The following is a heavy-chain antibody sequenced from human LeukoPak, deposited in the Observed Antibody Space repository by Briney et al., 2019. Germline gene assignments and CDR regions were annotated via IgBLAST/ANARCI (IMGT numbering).Heavy chain of an antibody. J-gene: IGHJ4*02. CDR1: GYTFTGYY. Sequence: ASVKVSCKASGYTFTGYYMHWVRQAPGQGLEWMGWINPNSGGTNYAQKFQGWVTMTRDTSISTAYMELSRLRSDDTAVYYCAAPYYYGSGSQFDFDYWGQGTLVTVSS. CDR3: AAPYYYGSGSQFDFDY. V-gene: IGHV1-2*04. CDR2: INPNSGGT. D-gene: IGHD3-10*01.